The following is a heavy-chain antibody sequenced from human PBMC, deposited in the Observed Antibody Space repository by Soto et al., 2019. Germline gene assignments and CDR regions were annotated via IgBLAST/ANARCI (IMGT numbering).Heavy chain of an antibody. V-gene: IGHV4-61*01. D-gene: IGHD3-22*01. CDR1: GGSVSSGSYY. CDR2: IYYSGST. CDR3: ASADYYDSSGQGAGY. Sequence: PSETLSLTCTVSGGSVSSGSYYWSWIRQPPGKGLEWIGYIYYSGSTNYNPSLKSRVTISVDTSKNQFSLKLSSVTAADTAVYYCASADYYDSSGQGAGYWGQGTLVTVSS. J-gene: IGHJ4*02.